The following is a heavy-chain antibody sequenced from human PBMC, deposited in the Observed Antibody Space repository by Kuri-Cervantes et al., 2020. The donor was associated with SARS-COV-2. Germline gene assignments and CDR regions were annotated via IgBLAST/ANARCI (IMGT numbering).Heavy chain of an antibody. D-gene: IGHD3-22*01. J-gene: IGHJ1*01. CDR1: GGSISSYY. V-gene: IGHV4-59*01. CDR3: ARVRDSSSQH. Sequence: SETLSLTCTVSGGSISSYYWSWIRQPPGKGLEWIGYIYYGGSTNYNPSLKSRVTISVDTSKNQFSLKLSSVTAADTAVYYCARVRDSSSQHWGQGTLVTVSS. CDR2: IYYGGST.